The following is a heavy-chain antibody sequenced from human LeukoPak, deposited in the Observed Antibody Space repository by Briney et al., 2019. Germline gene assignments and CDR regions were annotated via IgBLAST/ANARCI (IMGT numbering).Heavy chain of an antibody. CDR3: AKSTMWSTRPFDY. CDR1: GFTFSSYG. Sequence: PGGSLRLSCAASGFTFSSYGMHWVRQAPGKGLERVAFIRYDGSNKYYADSVKGRFTISRDNSKNTLYLQMNSLRAEDTAVYYCAKSTMWSTRPFDYWGQGTLVTVSS. J-gene: IGHJ4*02. CDR2: IRYDGSNK. V-gene: IGHV3-30*02. D-gene: IGHD2-2*01.